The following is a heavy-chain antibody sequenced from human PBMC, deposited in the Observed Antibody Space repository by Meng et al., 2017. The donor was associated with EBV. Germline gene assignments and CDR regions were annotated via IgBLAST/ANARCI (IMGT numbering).Heavy chain of an antibody. CDR3: ASESGRGYTPDY. D-gene: IGHD3-10*01. V-gene: IGHV1-69*01. CDR2: FLPRLGAS. CDR1: GGPFRYYA. J-gene: IGHJ4*02. Sequence: QLQLVKSAAEVKKPGSAVKVSCKTSGGPFRYYAISWVRQAPGQGLEWLGGFLPRLGASNYAQKFHGRVKITADESTSTHYMDLSSLRSEDTAIYYCASESGRGYTPDYWGQGTLVTASS.